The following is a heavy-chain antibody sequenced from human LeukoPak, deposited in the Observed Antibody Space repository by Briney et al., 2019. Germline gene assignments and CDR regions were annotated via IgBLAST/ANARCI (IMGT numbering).Heavy chain of an antibody. D-gene: IGHD3-10*01. V-gene: IGHV4-61*02. CDR3: ARDKGFGYSMGYYFDY. CDR1: GGSISSGSYY. Sequence: TLSLTCTVSGGSISSGSYYWSWIRQPAGKGLEWIGRIYTSGSTNYNPSLKSRVTISVDTSKNQFSLKLSSVTAADTAVYYCARDKGFGYSMGYYFDYWGQGTLVTVSS. CDR2: IYTSGST. J-gene: IGHJ4*02.